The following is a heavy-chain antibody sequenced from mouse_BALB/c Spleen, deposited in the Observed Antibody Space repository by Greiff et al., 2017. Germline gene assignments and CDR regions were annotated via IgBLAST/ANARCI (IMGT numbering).Heavy chain of an antibody. CDR3: AREGTTATFDV. CDR1: GYSITSCYY. D-gene: IGHD1-2*01. V-gene: IGHV3-6*02. J-gene: IGHJ1*01. Sequence: VQLKESGPGLVKPSQSLSLTCSVTGYSITSCYYWNWIRQFPGNKLEWMGFLSYDGSNNYNPSLKNRISITRDTSKNQFFLKLNSVTTEDTATYYCAREGTTATFDVWGAGTTVTVSS. CDR2: LSYDGSN.